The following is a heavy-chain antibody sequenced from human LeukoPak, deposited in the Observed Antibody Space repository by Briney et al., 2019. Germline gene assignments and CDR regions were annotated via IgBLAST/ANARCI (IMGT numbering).Heavy chain of an antibody. CDR1: GFTFSSYA. Sequence: GGSLRLSCAASGFTFSSYAMSWVRQAPGKGLEWVSAISGSGGSTYYADSVKGRFTISRDNSKNTLYLQMNSLRAEDTAVYYCSKSPSDYDFWSGLYFDCWGQGTLVTVSS. CDR3: SKSPSDYDFWSGLYFDC. D-gene: IGHD3-3*01. J-gene: IGHJ4*02. V-gene: IGHV3-23*01. CDR2: ISGSGGST.